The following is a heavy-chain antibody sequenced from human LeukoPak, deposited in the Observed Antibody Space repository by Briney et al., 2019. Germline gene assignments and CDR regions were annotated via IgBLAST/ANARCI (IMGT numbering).Heavy chain of an antibody. CDR3: ASASAGYNFDY. CDR2: IYYSGST. D-gene: IGHD5-24*01. J-gene: IGHJ4*02. Sequence: SQTLSLTCTVSGGSISSPSYYWSWIRQHPGKGLEWIGYIYYSGSTFYNPSLKSRLTISVDTSENQSSLNLNSVTAADTAVYYCASASAGYNFDYWGQGTLVTVSS. V-gene: IGHV4-31*03. CDR1: GGSISSPSYY.